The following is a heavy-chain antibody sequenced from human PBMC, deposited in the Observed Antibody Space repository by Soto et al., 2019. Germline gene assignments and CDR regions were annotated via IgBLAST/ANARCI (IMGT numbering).Heavy chain of an antibody. CDR2: ISYDGSNK. V-gene: IGHV3-30-3*01. Sequence: QVKLVESGGGVVQPGRSLRLSCAASGFTFSNHAMHWVRQAPGKGLEWLAVISYDGSNKYYADSVKGRFTISRDNSKNTLYLQMNSLRAEDTAVYYCAREGGLDCSGGSCYSSYYYYGMDVWGQGTTVTVSS. D-gene: IGHD2-15*01. J-gene: IGHJ6*02. CDR1: GFTFSNHA. CDR3: AREGGLDCSGGSCYSSYYYYGMDV.